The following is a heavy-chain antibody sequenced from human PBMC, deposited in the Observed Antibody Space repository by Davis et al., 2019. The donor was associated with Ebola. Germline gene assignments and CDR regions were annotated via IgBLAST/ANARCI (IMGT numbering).Heavy chain of an antibody. CDR1: GYTFTNYY. J-gene: IGHJ3*02. CDR3: TTPGGQDSGYDVFDI. CDR2: INPNDGRT. Sequence: AASETVSCKASGYTFTNYYMLWVRQAPGQGLEWMGVINPNDGRTIYAQKFQGRVTVTRDTSTTTVYMDLSSLRSEDTALYYCTTPGGQDSGYDVFDIWGQGTMVTVSS. V-gene: IGHV1-46*03. D-gene: IGHD5-12*01.